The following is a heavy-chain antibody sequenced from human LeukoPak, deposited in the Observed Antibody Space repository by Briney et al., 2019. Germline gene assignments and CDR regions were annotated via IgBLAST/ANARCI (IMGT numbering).Heavy chain of an antibody. V-gene: IGHV3-30*18. CDR1: GFTFSIYG. J-gene: IGHJ2*01. D-gene: IGHD3-22*01. CDR3: AKPLHYYYSNAAWYFDL. Sequence: GGSLRLSCSASGFTFSIYGMYWVRQAPGKGLEWVAVMSNDGSKKDYADSVKGRFTISRDNSKNTLYLQMNSLRADDTAVYYCAKPLHYYYSNAAWYFDLWGRGTLVTVSS. CDR2: MSNDGSKK.